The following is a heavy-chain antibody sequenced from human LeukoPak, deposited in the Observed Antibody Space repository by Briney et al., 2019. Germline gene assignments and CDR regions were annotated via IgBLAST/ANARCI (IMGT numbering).Heavy chain of an antibody. J-gene: IGHJ4*02. D-gene: IGHD3/OR15-3a*01. CDR1: GNTFTSED. CDR3: AGGLGLDGPFEY. V-gene: IGHV1-8*01. CDR2: MKPDSGDT. Sequence: ASVKVSCKASGNTFTSEDINWVRQAPGQGLEWKGWMKPDSGDTGYAQMFQGRVSMTTNTSIGTVYMELSSLTSEDTAVYYCAGGLGLDGPFEYWGQGTLVTVSS.